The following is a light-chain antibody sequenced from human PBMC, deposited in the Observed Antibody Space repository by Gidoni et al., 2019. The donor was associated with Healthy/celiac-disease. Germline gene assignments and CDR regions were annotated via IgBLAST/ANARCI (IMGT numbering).Light chain of an antibody. CDR1: QSVLYSSNNKNY. CDR2: WAS. Sequence: DIVMTQSTDSLAVSLGERATINCKSSQSVLYSSNNKNYLAWYQQKPGQPPKLLIYWASTRESGVPDRFRGSGSGTDFTLTISSLQAEDVAVYYCQQYYSTPLTFGGGTKVKIK. CDR3: QQYYSTPLT. J-gene: IGKJ4*01. V-gene: IGKV4-1*01.